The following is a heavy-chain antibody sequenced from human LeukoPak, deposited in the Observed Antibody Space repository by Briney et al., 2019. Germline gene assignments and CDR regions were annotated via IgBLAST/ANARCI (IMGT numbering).Heavy chain of an antibody. J-gene: IGHJ4*02. Sequence: SETLSLTCTVSGGSISSYYWNWIRQPPGKGLEWIGHIYYSGSTNYNPSLKSRVTISVETSKNQFSLKLSSVTAADTAVYYCARRDGSGYYGYYFDYWGQGTLVTVSS. V-gene: IGHV4-59*01. D-gene: IGHD3-22*01. CDR2: IYYSGST. CDR1: GGSISSYY. CDR3: ARRDGSGYYGYYFDY.